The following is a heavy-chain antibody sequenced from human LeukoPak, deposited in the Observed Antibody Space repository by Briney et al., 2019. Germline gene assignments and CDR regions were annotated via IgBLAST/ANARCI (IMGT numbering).Heavy chain of an antibody. CDR2: IVVGSGNT. CDR3: AAVVGATRAPLFDY. J-gene: IGHJ4*02. V-gene: IGHV1-58*02. D-gene: IGHD1-26*01. CDR1: GFTSTSSA. Sequence: SVKVSCKASGFTSTSSAMQWVRQARGQRLEWIGWIVVGSGNTNYAQKFQERVTITRDMSTSTAYMELSSLRSEDTAVYYCAAVVGATRAPLFDYWGQGTLVTVSS.